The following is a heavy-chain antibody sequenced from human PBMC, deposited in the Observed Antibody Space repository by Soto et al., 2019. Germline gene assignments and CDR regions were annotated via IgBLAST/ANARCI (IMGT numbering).Heavy chain of an antibody. D-gene: IGHD3-22*01. J-gene: IGHJ4*02. V-gene: IGHV4-30-2*01. CDR1: GGSISSGGYS. CDR2: IYHSGST. Sequence: QLQLQESGSGLVKPSQTLSLTCAVSGGSISSGGYSWSWIRQPPGKGLEWIGYIYHSGSTYYNPSVKGGVTISVDRSKNQFSLKLSSVTAADTAVYYCARGLMYYYDSSGPIDYWGQGTLVTVSS. CDR3: ARGLMYYYDSSGPIDY.